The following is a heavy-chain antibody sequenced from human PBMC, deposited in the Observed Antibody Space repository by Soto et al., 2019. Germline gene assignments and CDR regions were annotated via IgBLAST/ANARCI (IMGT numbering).Heavy chain of an antibody. CDR2: IYHSGST. CDR3: ARDAFEYSSSVNWFDP. J-gene: IGHJ5*02. D-gene: IGHD6-6*01. V-gene: IGHV4-30-4*01. CDR1: GGSISSGDYY. Sequence: PSETLSLTCTVSGGSISSGDYYWSWIRQPPGKGLEWIGYIYHSGSTYYNPSLKSRVTISVDTSKNQFSLKLSSVTAADTAVYYCARDAFEYSSSVNWFDPWGQGTLVTVPS.